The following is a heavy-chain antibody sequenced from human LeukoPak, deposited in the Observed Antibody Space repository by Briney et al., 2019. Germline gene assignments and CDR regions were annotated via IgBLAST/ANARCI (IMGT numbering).Heavy chain of an antibody. D-gene: IGHD6-6*01. Sequence: AASVKVSCKASGGTFSSYAISWVRQAPGPGLEWMGRIIPILGIANYAQKFQGRVTITADKSTSTAYMELSSLRCEDTAVYYCARGSGEYIADRYFYYCGQGTLVTVSS. CDR3: ARGSGEYIADRYFYY. V-gene: IGHV1-69*04. CDR2: IIPILGIA. J-gene: IGHJ4*02. CDR1: GGTFSSYA.